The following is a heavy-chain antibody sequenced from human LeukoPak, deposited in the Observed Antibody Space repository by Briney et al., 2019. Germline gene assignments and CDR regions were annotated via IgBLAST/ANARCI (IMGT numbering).Heavy chain of an antibody. V-gene: IGHV4-59*01. CDR2: IYYSGST. CDR1: GVSISSYY. J-gene: IGHJ6*04. CDR3: ARLENRDYYYYGMDV. D-gene: IGHD3-3*01. Sequence: SETLSLTCTASGVSISSYYWSWIRQPPGKGLEWIGCIYYSGSTNYNPSLKSRVTRSVDTSKNQFSLKLSSVTAADTAVYYCARLENRDYYYYGMDVWGKGTTVTVSS.